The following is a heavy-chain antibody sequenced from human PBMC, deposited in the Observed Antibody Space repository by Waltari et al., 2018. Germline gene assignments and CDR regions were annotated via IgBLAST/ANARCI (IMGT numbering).Heavy chain of an antibody. V-gene: IGHV4-4*07. J-gene: IGHJ1*01. D-gene: IGHD6-19*01. CDR2: IHSTGSA. Sequence: QVQLQESGPGLVKPSETLSLTCTVSSGSSRNNYWSWIRQSAGKGLEWIGRIHSTGSATYSPSLKSRVTLSVDTSKNQFSLELDSVTAADTAMYYCARDEGQWLEYFQYWGQGTLVTVSS. CDR3: ARDEGQWLEYFQY. CDR1: SGSSRNNY.